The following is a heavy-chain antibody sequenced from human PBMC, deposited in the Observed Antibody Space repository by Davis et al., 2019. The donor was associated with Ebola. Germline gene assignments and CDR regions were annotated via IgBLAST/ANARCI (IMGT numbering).Heavy chain of an antibody. Sequence: GESLKISCAASGFTFSDYYMSWVRQAPGKGLAWVSVLYSGGSTYYADSVKGRFTISRDNSKNTLYLQMNSLRAEDTAVYYCARDKGYDFWSGYYMDYGMDVWGQGTTVTVSS. V-gene: IGHV3-66*01. D-gene: IGHD3-3*01. J-gene: IGHJ6*02. CDR1: GFTFSDYY. CDR2: LYSGGST. CDR3: ARDKGYDFWSGYYMDYGMDV.